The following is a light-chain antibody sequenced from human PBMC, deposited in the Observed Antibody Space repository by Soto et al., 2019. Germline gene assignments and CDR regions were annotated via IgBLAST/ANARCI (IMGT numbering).Light chain of an antibody. V-gene: IGKV2-24*01. J-gene: IGKJ1*01. Sequence: IVMTQTPLSSAVTLGQPASISCRSSQSLEDSDGNSYLSWLHQRPGQPPRLLIYKISNRLSGVPDRFSGSGAGTVFTLRISRVEADDVGLYYCMQATQFPLTFGEGTMVEIK. CDR3: MQATQFPLT. CDR2: KIS. CDR1: QSLEDSDGNSY.